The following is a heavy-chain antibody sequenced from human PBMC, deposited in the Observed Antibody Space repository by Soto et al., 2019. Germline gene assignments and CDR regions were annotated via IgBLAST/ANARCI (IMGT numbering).Heavy chain of an antibody. CDR2: IYYSGST. D-gene: IGHD2-8*01. V-gene: IGHV4-59*01. CDR1: GGSISSYY. CDR3: ARGMLFASYGMYV. Sequence: SETLSLTCTVSGGSISSYYWSWIRQPPGKGLEWIGYIYYSGSTNYNPSLKSRVTISVDTSKNQFSLKLSSVTAADTAVYYCARGMLFASYGMYVWGQRYTVTV. J-gene: IGHJ6*02.